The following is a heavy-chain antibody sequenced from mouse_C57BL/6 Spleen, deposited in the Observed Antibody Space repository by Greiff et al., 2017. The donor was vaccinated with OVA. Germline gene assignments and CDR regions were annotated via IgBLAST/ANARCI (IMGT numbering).Heavy chain of an antibody. Sequence: VQLQQSGPELVKPGASVKISCKASGYSFTSYYIHWVKQRPGQGLEWIGWIYPGSGNTKYNEKFKGKATLTADTSSSTAYMQLSSLTSEDSAVYYCARSIDYGSSYLYAMDYWGQGTSVTVSS. J-gene: IGHJ4*01. D-gene: IGHD1-1*01. CDR1: GYSFTSYY. CDR3: ARSIDYGSSYLYAMDY. CDR2: IYPGSGNT. V-gene: IGHV1-66*01.